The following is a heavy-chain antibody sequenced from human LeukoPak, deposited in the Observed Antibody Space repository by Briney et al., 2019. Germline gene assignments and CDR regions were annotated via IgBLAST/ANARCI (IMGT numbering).Heavy chain of an antibody. J-gene: IGHJ4*02. CDR1: GFTFSSYA. Sequence: GGSLRLSCAASGFTFSSYAMSWVRQAPGKGLEWVSAISGSGGSTYYADSVKGRFTISRDNSKNTLYLQMNSLRAEDTAVYYCAKVLITMIVVVPYFDYWGQGTLVTVSS. CDR3: AKVLITMIVVVPYFDY. D-gene: IGHD3-22*01. CDR2: ISGSGGST. V-gene: IGHV3-23*01.